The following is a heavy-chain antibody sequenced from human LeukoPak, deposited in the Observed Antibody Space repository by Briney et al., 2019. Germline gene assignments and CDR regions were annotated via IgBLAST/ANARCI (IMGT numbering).Heavy chain of an antibody. Sequence: QPGGSLRLSCAASGFTFSSYAMSWVRQSPGKGLEWVSAISGSGGNTYYADSVKGRFTIARDNSKNTLYLQMHSLRAEDTAVYYCAKVMDSLGYCTGGVCYRAIDFWGQGTLVTVSS. D-gene: IGHD2-8*02. CDR1: GFTFSSYA. CDR3: AKVMDSLGYCTGGVCYRAIDF. CDR2: ISGSGGNT. J-gene: IGHJ4*02. V-gene: IGHV3-23*01.